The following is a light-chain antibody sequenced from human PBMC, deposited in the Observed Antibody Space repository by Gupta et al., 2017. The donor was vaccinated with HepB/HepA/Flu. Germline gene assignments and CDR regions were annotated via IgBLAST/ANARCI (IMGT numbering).Light chain of an antibody. CDR2: YDD. Sequence: QSVLTQPPTVSEAPRQRVTISCSGSNSNVGNNAVNWYQQLPGKPPKLLIYYDDLMASGVSDRFSGSKSGTSASLSTSGLQSEDEADYYCAAWDDNLNGLVFGGGTKLTVL. CDR3: AAWDDNLNGLV. CDR1: NSNVGNNA. V-gene: IGLV1-36*01. J-gene: IGLJ2*01.